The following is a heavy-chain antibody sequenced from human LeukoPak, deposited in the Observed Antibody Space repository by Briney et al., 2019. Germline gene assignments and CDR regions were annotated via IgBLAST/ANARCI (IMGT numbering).Heavy chain of an antibody. CDR1: GGSINSGSYY. V-gene: IGHV4-61*02. Sequence: SETLSLTCTVSGGSINSGSYYWSWIRQPAGKGLEWIGRIYTSGSTNYNPSLKSRVAISVDTSKNQFSLKLSSVTAADTAVYYCARHLGPYYMDVWGKGTTVTISS. CDR2: IYTSGST. CDR3: ARHLGPYYMDV. J-gene: IGHJ6*03. D-gene: IGHD3-3*02.